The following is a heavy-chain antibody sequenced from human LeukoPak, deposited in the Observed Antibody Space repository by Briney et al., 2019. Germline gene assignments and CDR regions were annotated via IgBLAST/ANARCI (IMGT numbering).Heavy chain of an antibody. Sequence: SETLSLTCSISGGSISNRYWSWIRQPPGKGLEWIGYIYYSGSTNYNPSLKSRVTISVDTSKNQFSLKLSSVTAADTAVYYCARSNYGSLDYWGQGTLVTVSS. CDR2: IYYSGST. J-gene: IGHJ4*02. V-gene: IGHV4-59*01. D-gene: IGHD3-10*01. CDR3: ARSNYGSLDY. CDR1: GGSISNRY.